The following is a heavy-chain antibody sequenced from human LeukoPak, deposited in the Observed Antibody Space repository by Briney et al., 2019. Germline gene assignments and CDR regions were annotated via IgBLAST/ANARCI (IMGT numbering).Heavy chain of an antibody. Sequence: ASVTVSCTASGYTFTIYYMHWVRQAPGQGLEWMGIINPSGGSTSYAQKFQGRVTMTRDTSTSTVYMELSSLRSEDTAVYYCARLRGTDSSGYSDAFDIWGQGTMVTVSS. CDR2: INPSGGST. V-gene: IGHV1-46*01. CDR3: ARLRGTDSSGYSDAFDI. D-gene: IGHD3-22*01. CDR1: GYTFTIYY. J-gene: IGHJ3*02.